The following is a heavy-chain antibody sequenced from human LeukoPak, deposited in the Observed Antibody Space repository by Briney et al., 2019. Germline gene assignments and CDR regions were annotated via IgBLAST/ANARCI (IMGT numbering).Heavy chain of an antibody. CDR1: GFTFSSFA. Sequence: PGGSLRLSCAASGFTFSSFAMSWVRQAPGEGPEWVSVISDNGGKTYYPDSVKGRFTASRDNSKSILYLQMNSLRVEDTAVYYCTKALFGSGWYDHWGQGTLVTVSS. V-gene: IGHV3-23*01. CDR3: TKALFGSGWYDH. J-gene: IGHJ5*02. CDR2: ISDNGGKT. D-gene: IGHD6-19*01.